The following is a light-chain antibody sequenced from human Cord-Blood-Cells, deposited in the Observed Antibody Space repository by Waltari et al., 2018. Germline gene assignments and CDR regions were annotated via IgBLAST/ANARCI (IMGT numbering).Light chain of an antibody. J-gene: IGKJ5*01. Sequence: DIQMTQSPSSLSASVGDRVTITCRASQSISSYLNWYQQKPGKAPKPLIYAASSLQSGAPSRFSGSGSGTDFTLTISSLQPEDFATYYCQQSYSTPITFGQGTRLEIK. CDR2: AAS. CDR3: QQSYSTPIT. V-gene: IGKV1-39*01. CDR1: QSISSY.